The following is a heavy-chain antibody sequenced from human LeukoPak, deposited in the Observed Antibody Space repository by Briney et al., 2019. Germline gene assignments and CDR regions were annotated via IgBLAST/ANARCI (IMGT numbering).Heavy chain of an antibody. D-gene: IGHD3-9*01. CDR2: IYTSGST. Sequence: PSQTLSLTCTVSGGSISSGSYYWSWIRQPAGKGLEWIGRIYTSGSTYYNPSLKSRVTISVDTSKNQFSLKLSSVTAADTAVYYCAHYDILTGYYRGHAFDIWGQGTMVTVSS. J-gene: IGHJ3*02. CDR1: GGSISSGSYY. V-gene: IGHV4-61*02. CDR3: AHYDILTGYYRGHAFDI.